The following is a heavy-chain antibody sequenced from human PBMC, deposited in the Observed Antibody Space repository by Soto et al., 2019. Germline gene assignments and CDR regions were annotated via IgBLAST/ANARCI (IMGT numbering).Heavy chain of an antibody. J-gene: IGHJ4*02. CDR3: AHSGAAVDLGAADYAY. V-gene: IGHV2-5*02. CDR2: IFWGDDV. Sequence: QITLKESGPTLVKPTQTLTLTCTFSGFSLRAAGVGVGWIRQPPGKALEWLAAIFWGDDVRYSPSLKSRLSVTKDISKNQVVLVMTNMDPLDTGTYYCAHSGAAVDLGAADYAYWGQGMLVTVSS. CDR1: GFSLRAAGVG. D-gene: IGHD6-13*01.